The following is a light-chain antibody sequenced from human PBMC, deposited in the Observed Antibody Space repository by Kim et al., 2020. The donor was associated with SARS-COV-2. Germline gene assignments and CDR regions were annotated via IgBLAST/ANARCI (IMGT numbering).Light chain of an antibody. J-gene: IGLJ2*01. CDR1: SGGIASNY. Sequence: KTVTIPCTRSSGGIASNYVHVYQQRPGSAPTTVIYEDNQRPSGVPDRFSGSIDSSSNSASLTISGLKTEDEADYYCQSYDSSNHVVFGGGTQLTVL. CDR2: EDN. CDR3: QSYDSSNHVV. V-gene: IGLV6-57*03.